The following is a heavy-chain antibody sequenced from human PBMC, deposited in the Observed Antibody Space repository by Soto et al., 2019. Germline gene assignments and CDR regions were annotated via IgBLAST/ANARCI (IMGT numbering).Heavy chain of an antibody. CDR3: ARRTPRGAATPYYYYGMDV. D-gene: IGHD2-15*01. CDR2: INHSGST. Sequence: SETLSLTCAVYGGSFSGYYWSWIRQPPGKGLEWIGEINHSGSTNYNPSLKSRVTISVDTSKNQFSLKLSSVTAADTAVYYCARRTPRGAATPYYYYGMDVWGQGTTVTVSS. V-gene: IGHV4-34*01. CDR1: GGSFSGYY. J-gene: IGHJ6*02.